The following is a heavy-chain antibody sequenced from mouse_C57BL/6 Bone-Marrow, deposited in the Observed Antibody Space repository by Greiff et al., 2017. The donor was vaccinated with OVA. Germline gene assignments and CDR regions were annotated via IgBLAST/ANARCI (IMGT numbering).Heavy chain of an antibody. V-gene: IGHV1-4*01. CDR3: AAIWSKGY. D-gene: IGHD1-1*02. J-gene: IGHJ2*01. Sequence: VQLQQSGAELARPGASVKMSCKASGYTFTSYTIHWVKQRPGRGLEWIGYINPSSGYTKYNQKFKDKATLTADKSSSTAYMQLSSLTSEDSAVYYCAAIWSKGYWGKGTTLTVSS. CDR1: GYTFTSYT. CDR2: INPSSGYT.